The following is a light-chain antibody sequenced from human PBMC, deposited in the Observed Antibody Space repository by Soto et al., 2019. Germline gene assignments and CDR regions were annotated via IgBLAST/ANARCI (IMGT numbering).Light chain of an antibody. J-gene: IGKJ1*01. CDR1: QSISSW. Sequence: DIQMTQSPSTLSASVGDRVTITCRASQSISSWLAWYQQKPGKAPKLLIYDASSLESGVPSRFSGSGPGTEFTLTISSLQPDDFATYYCQQYNSYWETFGQGTKV. CDR2: DAS. V-gene: IGKV1-5*01. CDR3: QQYNSYWET.